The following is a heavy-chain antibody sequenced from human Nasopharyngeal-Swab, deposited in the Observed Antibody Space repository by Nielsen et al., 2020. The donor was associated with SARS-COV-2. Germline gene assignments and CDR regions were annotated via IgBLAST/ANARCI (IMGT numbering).Heavy chain of an antibody. D-gene: IGHD6-13*01. CDR2: ISGSGGST. Sequence: LKISCAASGFTFSSYAMSWVRQAPGKGLEWVSAISGSGGSTYYADSVKGRFTISRDNSKNTLYLQMNSLRAEDTAVYYCAKAEGSYYYYYGMDVWGQGTTVTVSS. J-gene: IGHJ6*02. CDR1: GFTFSSYA. CDR3: AKAEGSYYYYYGMDV. V-gene: IGHV3-23*01.